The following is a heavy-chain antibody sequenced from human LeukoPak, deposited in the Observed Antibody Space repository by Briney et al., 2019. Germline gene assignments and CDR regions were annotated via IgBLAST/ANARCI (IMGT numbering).Heavy chain of an antibody. D-gene: IGHD3-22*01. Sequence: GGSLRLSCAASGFTFSSYAMSWVRQAPGKGLEWVSAISGSGGSTYYADSVKGRFTISRDNSKNTLYLQMNSLRAEDTAVYYCARVYLDYDSSGYYFDYWGQGTLVTVSS. CDR1: GFTFSSYA. CDR2: ISGSGGST. V-gene: IGHV3-23*01. J-gene: IGHJ4*02. CDR3: ARVYLDYDSSGYYFDY.